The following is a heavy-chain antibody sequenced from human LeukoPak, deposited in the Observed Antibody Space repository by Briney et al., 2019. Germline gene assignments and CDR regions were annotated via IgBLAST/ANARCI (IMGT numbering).Heavy chain of an antibody. J-gene: IGHJ4*02. CDR1: GGSISSSSYY. V-gene: IGHV4-39*01. D-gene: IGHD3-9*01. Sequence: SETLSLTXTVSGGSISSSSYYWGWIRQPPGKGLEWIGSIYYSGSTYYNPSLKSRVTISVDTSKNQFSLKLSSVTAADTAVYYCARQYYDILTGSRGPGDYWGQGTLVTVSS. CDR3: ARQYYDILTGSRGPGDY. CDR2: IYYSGST.